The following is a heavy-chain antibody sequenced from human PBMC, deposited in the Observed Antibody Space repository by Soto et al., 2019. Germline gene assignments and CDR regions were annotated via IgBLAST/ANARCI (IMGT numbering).Heavy chain of an antibody. CDR2: ISGSGGST. CDR1: GFTFSSYA. CDR3: AKAGSSSFYYYYYMDV. Sequence: TGGSLRLPCAASGFTFSSYAMSWVRQAPGKGLEWVSAISGSGGSTYYADSVKGRFTISRDNSKNTLYLQMNSLRAEDTAVYYCAKAGSSSFYYYYYMDVWGKGTTVTVSS. D-gene: IGHD6-6*01. J-gene: IGHJ6*03. V-gene: IGHV3-23*01.